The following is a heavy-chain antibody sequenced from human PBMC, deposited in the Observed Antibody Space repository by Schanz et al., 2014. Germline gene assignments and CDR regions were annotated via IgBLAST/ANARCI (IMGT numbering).Heavy chain of an antibody. CDR2: LYTSGST. Sequence: QVQLQESGPGLVKPSQTLSLTCIVSGGSISSGTYYWSWLRRPAGKGLEWIGRLYTSGSTNYNPSHKSRVTIELDTTRTRFALTLTSLTAADTSVYYCARDTTWRLDLWGRGTLVTVSS. V-gene: IGHV4-61*02. D-gene: IGHD1-1*01. CDR1: GGSISSGTYY. J-gene: IGHJ2*01. CDR3: ARDTTWRLDL.